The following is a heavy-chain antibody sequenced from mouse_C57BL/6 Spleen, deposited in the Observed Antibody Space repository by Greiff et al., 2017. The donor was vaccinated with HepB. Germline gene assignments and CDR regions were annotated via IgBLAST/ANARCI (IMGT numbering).Heavy chain of an antibody. J-gene: IGHJ2*01. CDR2: ISSGGSYT. CDR3: ARKETTVVAFDY. Sequence: EVQLMESGGDLVKPGGSLKLSCAASGFTFSSYGMSWIRQTPDKRLEWVATISSGGSYTYYPDSVKGRFTISRDNAKNTLYLQMSSLKSEDTAMYYCARKETTVVAFDYWGQGTTLTVSS. CDR1: GFTFSSYG. V-gene: IGHV5-6*01. D-gene: IGHD1-1*01.